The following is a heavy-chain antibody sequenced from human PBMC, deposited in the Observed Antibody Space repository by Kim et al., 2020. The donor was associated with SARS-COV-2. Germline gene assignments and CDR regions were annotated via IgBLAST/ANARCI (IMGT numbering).Heavy chain of an antibody. Sequence: GGSLRLSCAASGFSLGDYWMNWVRQAPGKGLEWVANIKQDGTDKHYVDSVKGRFTISRDNAKNSSYLQMNSLRAEDTAVYYCARWTSTSYYCGQGTLVTV. V-gene: IGHV3-7*01. CDR1: GFSLGDYW. J-gene: IGHJ4*02. CDR2: IKQDGTDK. D-gene: IGHD2-2*01. CDR3: ARWTSTSYY.